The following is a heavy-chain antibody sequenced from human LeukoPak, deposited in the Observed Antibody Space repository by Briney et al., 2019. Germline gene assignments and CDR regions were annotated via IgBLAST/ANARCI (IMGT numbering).Heavy chain of an antibody. V-gene: IGHV2-70*11. CDR2: IDWDDDK. CDR3: ARIPYYDSSGYYPDY. D-gene: IGHD3-22*01. Sequence: SGPTLVNPTQTLTLTCTFSGFSLSTSGMCVSWIRQPPGKALEWLARIDWDDDKYYSTSLKTRLTISKDTSKNQVVLTMTNMDPVDTATYYCARIPYYDSSGYYPDYWGQGTLVTVSS. J-gene: IGHJ4*02. CDR1: GFSLSTSGMC.